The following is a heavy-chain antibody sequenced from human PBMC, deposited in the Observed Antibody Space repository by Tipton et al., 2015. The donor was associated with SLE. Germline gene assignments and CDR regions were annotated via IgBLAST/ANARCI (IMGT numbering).Heavy chain of an antibody. Sequence: QSGAEVKKPGASVKVSCKASGYTFTGYYMHWVRQAPGQGLEWMGRINPNSGGTNYAQKFQGRVTMTRDTSISTAYMELSRLRSDDPAVYYCARERFLEWPPYFDYWGQGPLVTVSS. CDR2: INPNSGGT. V-gene: IGHV1-2*06. CDR1: GYTFTGYY. D-gene: IGHD3-3*01. CDR3: ARERFLEWPPYFDY. J-gene: IGHJ4*02.